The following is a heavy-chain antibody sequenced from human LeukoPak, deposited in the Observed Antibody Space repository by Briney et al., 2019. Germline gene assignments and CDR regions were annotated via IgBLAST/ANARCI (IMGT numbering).Heavy chain of an antibody. D-gene: IGHD1-26*01. CDR1: GFTFNDYW. Sequence: TGGSLRLSCAASGFTFNDYWMSWVRQAPGKGLEWVADIKQDGNDQKYVDSVKGRFTISRDNTKNSLYLQMNSLRAEDTAVYYCARPALVGELFEFWGQGTLVTVSS. CDR2: IKQDGNDQ. V-gene: IGHV3-7*01. J-gene: IGHJ4*02. CDR3: ARPALVGELFEF.